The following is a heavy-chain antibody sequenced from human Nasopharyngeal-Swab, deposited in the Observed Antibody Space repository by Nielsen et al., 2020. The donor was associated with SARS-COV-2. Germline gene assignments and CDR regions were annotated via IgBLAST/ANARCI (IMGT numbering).Heavy chain of an antibody. D-gene: IGHD2-2*01. V-gene: IGHV4-39*01. CDR2: IYYSGST. CDR3: AHLGYCSSTSCL. J-gene: IGHJ4*02. Sequence: SETLSLTCTVSGGSISSSSYYWGWIRQPPGKGLEWIGSIYYSGSTYYNPSLKSRVTISVDTSKNQFSLKLSSVTAADTAVYYYAHLGYCSSTSCLWGQGTLVTVSS. CDR1: GGSISSSSYY.